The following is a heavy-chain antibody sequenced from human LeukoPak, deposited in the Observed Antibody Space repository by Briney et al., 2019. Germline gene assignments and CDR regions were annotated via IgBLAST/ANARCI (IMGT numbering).Heavy chain of an antibody. D-gene: IGHD2-2*01. CDR2: ISYNSGSR. Sequence: GGSLRLSCAASGFTFDDYAMHWVRQAPGKGLEWVSGISYNSGSRGYADSVKGRFTISRDNAKNSLYLQMNGLRAEDTALYYCAKDIVCSSTSCYGGGGYYYYYYGMDVWGQGTTVTVSS. CDR1: GFTFDDYA. CDR3: AKDIVCSSTSCYGGGGYYYYYYGMDV. V-gene: IGHV3-9*01. J-gene: IGHJ6*02.